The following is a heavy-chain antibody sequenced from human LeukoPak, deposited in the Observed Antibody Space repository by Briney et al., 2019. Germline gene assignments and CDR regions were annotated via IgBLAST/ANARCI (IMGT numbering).Heavy chain of an antibody. CDR3: AREYSAGWFDP. CDR1: GFTFSGYG. V-gene: IGHV3-33*01. J-gene: IGHJ5*02. Sequence: GRSLRLSCAASGFTFSGYGMHWVRQAPGKGLEWVAVIWYDGSNKFYADSVKGRFTISRDNSKNTLYLQMNSLRAEDTAVYYCAREYSAGWFDPWGQGTLVTVSS. D-gene: IGHD6-13*01. CDR2: IWYDGSNK.